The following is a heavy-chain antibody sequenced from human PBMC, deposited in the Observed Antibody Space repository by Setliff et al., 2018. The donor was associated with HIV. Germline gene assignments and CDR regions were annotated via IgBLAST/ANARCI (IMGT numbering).Heavy chain of an antibody. CDR1: GFTFSNAW. CDR3: AKDPLVGAPDYFDY. Sequence: GGSLRLSCAASGFTFSNAWMSWVRQAPGKGLEWIGRIKSKTDGGTTDYAAPVTGRFTISGDDSKNTLYLQMNSLRAEDTAVYYCAKDPLVGAPDYFDYWGQGTLVTVSS. CDR2: IKSKTDGGTT. D-gene: IGHD1-26*01. V-gene: IGHV3-15*01. J-gene: IGHJ4*02.